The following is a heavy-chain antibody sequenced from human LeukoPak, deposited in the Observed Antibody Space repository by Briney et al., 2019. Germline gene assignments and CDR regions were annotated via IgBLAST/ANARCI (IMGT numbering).Heavy chain of an antibody. D-gene: IGHD4-17*01. CDR1: GYTLTSYG. J-gene: IGHJ4*02. CDR3: ARDSLDYGDYDPDY. CDR2: ISAYDGNT. V-gene: IGHV1-18*01. Sequence: GASVKVSCKASGYTLTSYGISWVRQAPGQGLEWMGWISAYDGNTNYAQKLQGRVTMTTDTSTSTAYMELRSLRSDDTAVYYCARDSLDYGDYDPDYWGQGTLVTVSS.